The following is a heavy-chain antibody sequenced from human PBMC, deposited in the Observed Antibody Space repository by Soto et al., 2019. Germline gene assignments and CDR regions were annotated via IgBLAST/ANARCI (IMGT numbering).Heavy chain of an antibody. J-gene: IGHJ6*02. CDR3: VRASYAIVSVDYYYGMDV. CDR2: INHSGST. CDR1: GGYFRGYY. D-gene: IGHD2-15*01. V-gene: IGHV4-34*01. Sequence: PSETLSLTCAVYGGYFRGYYWIWLRQPPGKGLEWIGEINHSGSTNHNPSLKSRVTISRDNAKNSLYLQMNSLRDEDTAVYYCVRASYAIVSVDYYYGMDVWGQGTTVTV.